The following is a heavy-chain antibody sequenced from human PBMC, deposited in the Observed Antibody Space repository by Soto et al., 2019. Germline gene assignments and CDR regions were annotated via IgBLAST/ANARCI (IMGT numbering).Heavy chain of an antibody. CDR1: GFTFSNAW. CDR2: IKSKTDGGTT. D-gene: IGHD3-22*01. CDR3: TTDLSYYDSSGYHRGI. Sequence: GGSLRLSCAASGFTFSNAWMNWVRQAPGKGLEWVGRIKSKTDGGTTDYAAPVKGRFTISRDDSKNTLYLQMNSLKTEDTAVYYCTTDLSYYDSSGYHRGIWGQEPWSPSPQ. V-gene: IGHV3-15*07. J-gene: IGHJ4*02.